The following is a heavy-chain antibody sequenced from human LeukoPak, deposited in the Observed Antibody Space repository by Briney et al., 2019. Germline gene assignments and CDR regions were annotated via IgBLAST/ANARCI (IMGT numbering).Heavy chain of an antibody. Sequence: GRSLRLSCAASGFTFDDYAMHWVRQAPGKGLEWDSGISWNSGSIGYADSVKGRFTISRDNAKNSLYLQMNSLRAEDTALYYCAKALVITEGAFDIWGQGTMVTVSS. D-gene: IGHD3-22*01. CDR1: GFTFDDYA. CDR3: AKALVITEGAFDI. V-gene: IGHV3-9*01. J-gene: IGHJ3*02. CDR2: ISWNSGSI.